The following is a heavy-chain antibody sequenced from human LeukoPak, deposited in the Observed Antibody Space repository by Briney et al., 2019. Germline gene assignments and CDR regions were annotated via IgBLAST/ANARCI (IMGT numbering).Heavy chain of an antibody. CDR1: GFTVSSNY. CDR3: AKAGTQQWLLFVGVY. J-gene: IGHJ4*02. V-gene: IGHV3-30*02. CDR2: IRYDGSNK. Sequence: GGSLRLSCAASGFTVSSNYMSWVRQAPGQGPEWVALIRYDGSNKYYADSVKGRFTISRDNSKNTLYLQMNSLRDEDTAMYYCAKAGTQQWLLFVGVYWGQGALVTVSS. D-gene: IGHD6-19*01.